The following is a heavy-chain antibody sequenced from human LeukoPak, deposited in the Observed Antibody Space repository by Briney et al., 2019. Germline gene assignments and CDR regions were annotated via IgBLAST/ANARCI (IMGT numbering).Heavy chain of an antibody. J-gene: IGHJ5*02. CDR1: GVSISSDGYY. D-gene: IGHD2-8*01. CDR2: IYSGGST. CDR3: ASAGHCANGVCRNWFGP. V-gene: IGHV4-61*02. Sequence: SETLSLTCNVSGVSISSDGYYWNWIRQPAGKGLEWIGRIYSGGSTNYNPSLKSRVTLSVDTSKNRLSLKLSYVTAADAVVYYCASAGHCANGVCRNWFGPWGQGILVTVSS.